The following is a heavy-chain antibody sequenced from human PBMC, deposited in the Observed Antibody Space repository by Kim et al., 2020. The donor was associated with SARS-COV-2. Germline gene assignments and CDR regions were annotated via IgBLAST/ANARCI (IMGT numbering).Heavy chain of an antibody. CDR3: ARHKPLGAWGSSSSWVDY. CDR2: IYYSGST. D-gene: IGHD6-6*01. J-gene: IGHJ4*02. CDR1: GGSISSSGYY. Sequence: SETLSLTCTVSGGSISSSGYYWGWIRQPPGKGLEWIGNIYYSGSTYYNPSLKSRVTIFVDTSKNQFSLKLSSVTAADTAVYYCARHKPLGAWGSSSSWVDYWGQGTLVTVSS. V-gene: IGHV4-39*01.